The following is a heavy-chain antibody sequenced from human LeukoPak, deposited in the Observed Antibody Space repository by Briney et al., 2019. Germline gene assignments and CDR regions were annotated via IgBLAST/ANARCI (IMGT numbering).Heavy chain of an antibody. CDR2: INQDGSEK. Sequence: GVSLRLSCAASGFTFTTYWINWVRQAPGKGLEWVAVINQDGSEKYYVDSVKGRFTISRDNAKNSLYLQMNSLRAEDTAVYYCARDFRNAGDYWGQGTLVTVSS. CDR3: ARDFRNAGDY. V-gene: IGHV3-7*01. D-gene: IGHD1-14*01. J-gene: IGHJ4*02. CDR1: GFTFTTYW.